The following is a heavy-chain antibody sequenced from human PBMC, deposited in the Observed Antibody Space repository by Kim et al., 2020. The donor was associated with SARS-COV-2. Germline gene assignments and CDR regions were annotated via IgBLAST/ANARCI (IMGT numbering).Heavy chain of an antibody. V-gene: IGHV1-3*01. CDR3: ARSLMATAGLGDP. Sequence: ASVKVSCKASGFTFTSYAIHWVRQAPGQRLEWMGWINAGNGNTKYSQKFQGRVTITRDTSASTAYMELSSLKSEDTAVYYCARSLMATAGLGDPWGQGTL. D-gene: IGHD6-13*01. J-gene: IGHJ5*02. CDR2: INAGNGNT. CDR1: GFTFTSYA.